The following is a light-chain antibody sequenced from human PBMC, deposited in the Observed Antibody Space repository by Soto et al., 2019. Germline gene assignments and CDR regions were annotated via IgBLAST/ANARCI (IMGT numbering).Light chain of an antibody. V-gene: IGKV3-11*01. CDR2: DAS. Sequence: EIVLTQSPATLSLSPGDRATLSCRASQSVGSYLGWYQQRPGQAPRLLIYDASNRATGIPARFSGSGSGTDFTLPISSLEPDDFAVYYCQQRSDWPSTFGGGNKVEI. J-gene: IGKJ4*01. CDR3: QQRSDWPST. CDR1: QSVGSY.